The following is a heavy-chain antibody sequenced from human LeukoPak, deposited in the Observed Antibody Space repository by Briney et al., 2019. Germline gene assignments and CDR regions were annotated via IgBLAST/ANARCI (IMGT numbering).Heavy chain of an antibody. Sequence: GGSLRLSCAASGFIFSHARMNWVRQAPGKGLEWVGRIKSKTDVVTTDFATPVKGRFTISRDDSKTTLYLQMNSLKTEDTAVYYCTTGLLLSSIGHFDLWGRGTLVTVSS. D-gene: IGHD2/OR15-2a*01. CDR1: GFIFSHAR. J-gene: IGHJ2*01. CDR3: TTGLLLSSIGHFDL. V-gene: IGHV3-15*01. CDR2: IKSKTDVVTT.